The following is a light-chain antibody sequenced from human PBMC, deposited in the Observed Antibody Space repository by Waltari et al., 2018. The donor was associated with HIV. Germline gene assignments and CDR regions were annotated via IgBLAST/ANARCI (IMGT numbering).Light chain of an antibody. CDR3: CSYGGSYTWV. Sequence: QSALSQPHSVSGSPGQSVTISCNGSRLDIGGYDHVSWYQLHSGKAPRVIIFDVDKRPAGVPDRIIGSKAGNTASLSISGLQTDDEAEYFCCSYGGSYTWVFGGGTKLTV. J-gene: IGLJ3*02. CDR1: RLDIGGYDH. V-gene: IGLV2-11*01. CDR2: DVD.